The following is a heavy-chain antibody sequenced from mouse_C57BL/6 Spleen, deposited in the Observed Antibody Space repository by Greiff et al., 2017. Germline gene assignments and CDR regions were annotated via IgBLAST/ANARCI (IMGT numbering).Heavy chain of an antibody. D-gene: IGHD1-1*01. Sequence: QVQLQQSGAELARPGASVKLSCKASGYTFTSYGISWVKQRPGQGLEWIGEIYPRSGNTYYNEKFKGKATLTADKSSSTAYMELRSLTSEDSAVYFCATITTVVAPGYFDVWGTGTTVTVSS. J-gene: IGHJ1*03. CDR3: ATITTVVAPGYFDV. CDR2: IYPRSGNT. CDR1: GYTFTSYG. V-gene: IGHV1-81*01.